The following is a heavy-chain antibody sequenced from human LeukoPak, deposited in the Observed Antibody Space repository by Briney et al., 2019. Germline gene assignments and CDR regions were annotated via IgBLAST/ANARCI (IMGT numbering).Heavy chain of an antibody. CDR2: IYSGGGT. CDR3: VRNSGELGA. J-gene: IGHJ5*02. CDR1: GFTVSNNY. D-gene: IGHD2-21*01. V-gene: IGHV3-53*01. Sequence: GGSLRLSCAASGFTVSNNYMSWVRRAAGKGLEWVALIYSGGGTYYADSGKGRFTISRDNSKNTLHLQMNSLRAEDTAVYYCVRNSGELGAWGQGTLVTVSS.